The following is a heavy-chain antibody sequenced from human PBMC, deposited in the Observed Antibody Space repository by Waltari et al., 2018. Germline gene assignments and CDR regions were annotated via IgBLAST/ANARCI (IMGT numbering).Heavy chain of an antibody. CDR3: AKDKAAIVYWFDP. D-gene: IGHD2-2*01. CDR2: ISGSGDAT. V-gene: IGHV3-23*01. Sequence: EVQLLESGGGLVQPGGSLRLSCAASGFTFSSDAMSWVRQAPGKGLEWVSAISGSGDATYYADSVKGRFTMSRDNSNNRLYLQMNSLRAEDTAIYYCAKDKAAIVYWFDPWGQGTLVTVSS. CDR1: GFTFSSDA. J-gene: IGHJ5*02.